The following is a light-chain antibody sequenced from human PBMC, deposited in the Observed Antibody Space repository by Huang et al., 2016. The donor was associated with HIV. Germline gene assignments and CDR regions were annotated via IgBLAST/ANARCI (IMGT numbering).Light chain of an antibody. J-gene: IGKJ4*01. Sequence: ERVMTQSPATVHLSPGERATLACRASLSVSTNLAWYQQRPGQAPRLLIYGASTRATGIPARFSGGGSGAEFTLTISSLQSEDFAVYYCQQYDNWPLTFGGGTKVQIK. CDR2: GAS. CDR3: QQYDNWPLT. CDR1: LSVSTN. V-gene: IGKV3-15*01.